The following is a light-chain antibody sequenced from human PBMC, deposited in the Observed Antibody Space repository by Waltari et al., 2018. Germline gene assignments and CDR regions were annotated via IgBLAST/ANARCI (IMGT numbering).Light chain of an antibody. CDR3: NSYTSSSTLWV. CDR2: DVT. Sequence: QSALPQPASVSGSPGQSITISCTGTSSDVGGYNSVSWYQQHPGKAPKLMIYDVTKRPSGVSDRFSGSKSGNTASLTISGLQAEDEADYYCNSYTSSSTLWVFGGGTKLTVL. CDR1: SSDVGGYNS. V-gene: IGLV2-14*01. J-gene: IGLJ3*02.